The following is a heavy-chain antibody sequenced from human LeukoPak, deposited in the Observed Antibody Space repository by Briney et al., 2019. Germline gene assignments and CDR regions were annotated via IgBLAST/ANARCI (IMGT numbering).Heavy chain of an antibody. V-gene: IGHV4-39*01. D-gene: IGHD3-22*01. CDR2: IYYSGST. Sequence: PSETLSLTCTVSGGSISSSGYYWGWIRQPPGKGLEWIGSIYYSGSTYYNPSLKSRVTISVDTSKNQFSLKLSSVTAADTAVYYCARRVGSGFWYFDLWGRGTLVTVSS. CDR1: GGSISSSGYY. CDR3: ARRVGSGFWYFDL. J-gene: IGHJ2*01.